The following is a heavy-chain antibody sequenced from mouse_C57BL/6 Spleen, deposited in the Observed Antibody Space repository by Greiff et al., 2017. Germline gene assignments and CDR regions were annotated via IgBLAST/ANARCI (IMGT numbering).Heavy chain of an antibody. CDR3: ARRGIMYGSSDYAMDY. J-gene: IGHJ4*01. CDR1: GYTFTSHW. V-gene: IGHV1-56*01. Sequence: QVHVKQSGPELVRPGASVKISCKAPGYTFTSHWMQWVRQRPGQGLEWIGEIFPGSGSTYYNEKFKGKATLTVDTSSSTAYMQLSSLTSEDSAVYFCARRGIMYGSSDYAMDYWGQGTSVTVSS. CDR2: IFPGSGST. D-gene: IGHD1-1*01.